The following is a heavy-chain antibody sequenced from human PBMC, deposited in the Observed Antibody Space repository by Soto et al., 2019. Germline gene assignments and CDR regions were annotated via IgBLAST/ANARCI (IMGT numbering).Heavy chain of an antibody. Sequence: GAAVKVSCKASGYTFTSYAMHWVRQAPGQRLEWMGWINAGNGNTKYSQKFQGRVTITRDTSASTAYMELSSLRSEDTAVYYCATYSLLVTQPPPYSTLFSGPATTVTGSS. CDR1: GYTFTSYA. J-gene: IGHJ6*02. CDR3: ATYSLLVTQPPPYSTLF. V-gene: IGHV1-3*01. D-gene: IGHD3-9*01. CDR2: INAGNGNT.